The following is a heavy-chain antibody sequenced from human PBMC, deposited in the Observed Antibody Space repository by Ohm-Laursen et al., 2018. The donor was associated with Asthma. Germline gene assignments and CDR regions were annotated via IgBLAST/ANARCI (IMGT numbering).Heavy chain of an antibody. CDR1: GFTFRSYA. V-gene: IGHV3-30-3*01. D-gene: IGHD4-17*01. CDR2: ISYDGSNK. Sequence: SLRLSCSAPGFTFRSYAMHWVRQAPGKGLEWVAVISYDGSNKYYADSVKGRFTISRDNSKNTLYLQMNSLRAEDTAVYYCASFDYGDLIDYWGQGTLVTVSS. CDR3: ASFDYGDLIDY. J-gene: IGHJ4*02.